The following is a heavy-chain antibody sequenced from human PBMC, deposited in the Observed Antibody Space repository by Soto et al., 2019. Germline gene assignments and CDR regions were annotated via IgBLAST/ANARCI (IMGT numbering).Heavy chain of an antibody. CDR1: GFTFSSYA. CDR3: AKWDTAMVTGYFDY. D-gene: IGHD5-18*01. CDR2: ISGSGGST. J-gene: IGHJ4*02. Sequence: GGSLRLSCAASGFTFSSYAMSWVRQSPGKGLEWVSAISGSGGSTYYADSVKGRFTISRDNSKNTLYLQMNSLRAEDTAVYYCAKWDTAMVTGYFDYWGQGTLVTVS. V-gene: IGHV3-23*01.